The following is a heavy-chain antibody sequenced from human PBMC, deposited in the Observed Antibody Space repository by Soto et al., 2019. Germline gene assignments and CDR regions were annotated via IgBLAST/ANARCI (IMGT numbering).Heavy chain of an antibody. CDR1: GFTFSSYA. CDR3: AKGFEGYCSSTSCYLDYFDY. CDR2: ISGSGGST. J-gene: IGHJ4*02. Sequence: PGGSLRLSCAASGFTFSSYAMSWVRQAPGKGLEWFSAISGSGGSTYYADSVKGRFTISRDNSKNTLYLQMNSLRAEDTAVYYCAKGFEGYCSSTSCYLDYFDYWGQGTLVTVSS. D-gene: IGHD2-2*01. V-gene: IGHV3-23*01.